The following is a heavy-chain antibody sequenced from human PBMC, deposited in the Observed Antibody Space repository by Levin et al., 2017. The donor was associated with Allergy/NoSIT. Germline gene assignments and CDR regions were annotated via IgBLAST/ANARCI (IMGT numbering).Heavy chain of an antibody. J-gene: IGHJ3*02. V-gene: IGHV4-34*01. D-gene: IGHD5-18*01. CDR3: ARGQAGYSYTEMFAFDI. Sequence: SETLSLTCAVYGGSFSGYYWSWIRQPPGKGLEWIGEINHSGSTNYNPSLKSRVTISVDTSKNQFSLKLSSVTAADTAVYYCARGQAGYSYTEMFAFDIWGQGTMVTVSS. CDR1: GGSFSGYY. CDR2: INHSGST.